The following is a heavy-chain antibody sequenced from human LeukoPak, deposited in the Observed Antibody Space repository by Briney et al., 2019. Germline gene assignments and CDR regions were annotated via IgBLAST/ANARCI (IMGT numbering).Heavy chain of an antibody. V-gene: IGHV3-23*01. J-gene: IGHJ4*02. CDR2: ISGSGGGGST. D-gene: IGHD3-10*01. Sequence: PGGSLRLSCAASGFTFSSYAMSWVRQAPGKGLEWVSAISGSGGGGSTYYADSVKGRFTISRDNSKNSLYLQMNSLRAEDTAVYYCARDLEGSGSFYRPSYDYWGQGTLVTVSS. CDR3: ARDLEGSGSFYRPSYDY. CDR1: GFTFSSYA.